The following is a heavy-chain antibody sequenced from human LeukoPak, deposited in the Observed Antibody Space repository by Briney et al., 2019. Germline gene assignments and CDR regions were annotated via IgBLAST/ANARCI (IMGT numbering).Heavy chain of an antibody. Sequence: GGSLRLSCAESGFTFSSYGMHGVRQAPGKGLEWVAFIRYDGSNKYYADSVKGRFTISRDNSKNTLYLQMNSLRAEDTAVYYCAQGALRYFDWLLPEGYWGQGTLVTLSS. J-gene: IGHJ4*02. D-gene: IGHD3-9*01. CDR3: AQGALRYFDWLLPEGY. CDR2: IRYDGSNK. V-gene: IGHV3-30*02. CDR1: GFTFSSYG.